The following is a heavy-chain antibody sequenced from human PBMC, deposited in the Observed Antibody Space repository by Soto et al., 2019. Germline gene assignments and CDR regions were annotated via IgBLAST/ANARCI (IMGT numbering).Heavy chain of an antibody. CDR3: ALGVVPAATYYYYGMDV. Sequence: SVKVSCKASGGTFSSYAISWVRQAPGQGLEWMGGIIPIFGTANYAQKFQGRVTITADESTSTAYMELSSLRSEDTAVYYCALGVVPAATYYYYGMDVWGQGTTVTVSS. D-gene: IGHD2-2*01. V-gene: IGHV1-69*13. CDR2: IIPIFGTA. J-gene: IGHJ6*02. CDR1: GGTFSSYA.